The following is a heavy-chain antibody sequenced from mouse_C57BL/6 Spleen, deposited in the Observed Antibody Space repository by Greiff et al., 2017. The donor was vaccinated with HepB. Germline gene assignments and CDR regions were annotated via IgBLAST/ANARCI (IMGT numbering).Heavy chain of an antibody. J-gene: IGHJ2*01. V-gene: IGHV1-15*01. Sequence: VQLQQSGAELVRPGASVTLSCKASGYTFTDYEMHWVKQTPVHGLEWIGAIDPETGGTAYNQKFKGKAILTADKSSSTAYMELRSLTSEDSAVYYCTRSGGYDYDGTPDYWGQGTTLTVSS. CDR3: TRSGGYDYDGTPDY. CDR2: IDPETGGT. CDR1: GYTFTDYE. D-gene: IGHD2-4*01.